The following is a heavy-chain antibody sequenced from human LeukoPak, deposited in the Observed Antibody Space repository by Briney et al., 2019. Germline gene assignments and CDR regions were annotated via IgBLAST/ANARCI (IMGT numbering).Heavy chain of an antibody. CDR2: INKDGSET. V-gene: IGHV3-7*01. D-gene: IGHD3-22*01. Sequence: GGSLRLSCAASGFTFSSYEMNWVRQAPGKGLEWVANINKDGSETYYVDSVKGRFTISRDNAKNSLYLQMNSLRAEDTAVYCCARGRYYDSSPLSYWGQGTLVTVSS. CDR1: GFTFSSYE. CDR3: ARGRYYDSSPLSY. J-gene: IGHJ4*02.